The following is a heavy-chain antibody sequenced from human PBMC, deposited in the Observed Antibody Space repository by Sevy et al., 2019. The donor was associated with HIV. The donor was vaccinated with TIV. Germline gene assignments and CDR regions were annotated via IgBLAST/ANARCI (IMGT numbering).Heavy chain of an antibody. J-gene: IGHJ3*02. CDR3: ARLGFGELLYFNAFDI. CDR2: ISSSSSYI. V-gene: IGHV3-21*01. CDR1: GLTFSSYS. D-gene: IGHD3-10*01. Sequence: GGSLRLSCAASGLTFSSYSMNWVRQAPGKGLEWVSSISSSSSYIYYADSVKGRFTISRDNAKNSLYLQMNSLRAEDTAVYYCARLGFGELLYFNAFDIWGQGTMVTVSS.